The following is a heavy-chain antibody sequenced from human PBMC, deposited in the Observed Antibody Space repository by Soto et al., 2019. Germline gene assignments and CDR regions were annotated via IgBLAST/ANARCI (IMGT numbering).Heavy chain of an antibody. Sequence: SVKVSCKASGGTFSSFGINWVRQAPGQGLEWMGGIIPVSPIANYAQKFQGRVTITADKSTNTAYMELSSLRSEDTAVYFCARGRDDLYYYAMDVWGQGTTVTVSS. V-gene: IGHV1-69*10. CDR1: GGTFSSFG. D-gene: IGHD1-1*01. CDR2: IIPVSPIA. CDR3: ARGRDDLYYYAMDV. J-gene: IGHJ6*02.